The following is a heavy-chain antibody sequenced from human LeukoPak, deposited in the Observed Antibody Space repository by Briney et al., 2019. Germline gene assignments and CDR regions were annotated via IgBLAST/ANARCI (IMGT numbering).Heavy chain of an antibody. CDR3: ARDQDGPGATVDH. V-gene: IGHV3-74*01. Sequence: GGSLRLSCAASGFTFSSYEMNWVRQAPGKGLVWVSRINNDGSGTTYADSVKGRFTISRDNAKNTLYLQMNSLRGEDTAVYYCARDQDGPGATVDHWGRGTLVTVSS. D-gene: IGHD1-26*01. CDR1: GFTFSSYE. CDR2: INNDGSGT. J-gene: IGHJ5*02.